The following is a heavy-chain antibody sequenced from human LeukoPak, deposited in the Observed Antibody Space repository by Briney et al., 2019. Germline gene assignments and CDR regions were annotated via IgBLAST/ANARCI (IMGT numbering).Heavy chain of an antibody. CDR2: IYYSGST. J-gene: IGHJ5*02. V-gene: IGHV4-31*03. CDR1: GGSISSGGYY. D-gene: IGHD4-23*01. Sequence: PSETLSLTCTVSGGSISSGGYYWSWIRQHPGKGLEWIGYIYYSGSTYYNPSLKSRVTLSVDTSKNQFSLKLSSVTAADTAVYYCARDIGDYGGNWFDPWGQGTLVTVSS. CDR3: ARDIGDYGGNWFDP.